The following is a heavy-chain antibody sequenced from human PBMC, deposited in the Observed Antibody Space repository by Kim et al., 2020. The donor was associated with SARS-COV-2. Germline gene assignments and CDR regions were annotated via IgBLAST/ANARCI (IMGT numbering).Heavy chain of an antibody. CDR1: GGSISSSNW. V-gene: IGHV4-4*02. Sequence: SETLSLTCAVSGGSISSSNWWSWVRQPPGKGLEWIGEIYHSGSTNYNPSLKSRVTISVDKSKNQFSLKLSSVTAADTAVYYCFSSWPRNYFDYWGQGTLVTVSS. D-gene: IGHD6-13*01. CDR2: IYHSGST. CDR3: FSSWPRNYFDY. J-gene: IGHJ4*02.